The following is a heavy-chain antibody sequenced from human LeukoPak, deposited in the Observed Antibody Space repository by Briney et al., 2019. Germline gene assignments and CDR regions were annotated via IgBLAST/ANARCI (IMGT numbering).Heavy chain of an antibody. V-gene: IGHV3-30*18. CDR1: GFSFSSHG. J-gene: IGHJ4*02. CDR2: ISNDGTIK. Sequence: PGRSLRLSCAASGFSFSSHGMHWVRQAPGKGLEWVAVISNDGTIKLYGDSVKGRFTISRDDSKNTLYLQMNSLKTEDTAVYYCAKDRAFQAAGVTDYWGQGTLVTVCS. CDR3: AKDRAFQAAGVTDY. D-gene: IGHD3-10*01.